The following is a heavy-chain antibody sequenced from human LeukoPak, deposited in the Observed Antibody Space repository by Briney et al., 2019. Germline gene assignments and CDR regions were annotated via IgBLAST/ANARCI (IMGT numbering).Heavy chain of an antibody. CDR3: AKHFKIVGAPGY. Sequence: ASVKVSCKASGGTFSSYAISWVRQAPGQGLEWMGRIIPILGIANYAQKFQGRVTITADKSTSTAYMELSSLRSEGTAVYYCAKHFKIVGAPGYWGQGTLVTVSS. CDR2: IIPILGIA. V-gene: IGHV1-69*04. CDR1: GGTFSSYA. J-gene: IGHJ4*02. D-gene: IGHD1-26*01.